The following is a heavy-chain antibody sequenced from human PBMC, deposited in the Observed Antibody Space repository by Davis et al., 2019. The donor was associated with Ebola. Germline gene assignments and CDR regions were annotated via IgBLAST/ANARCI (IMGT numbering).Heavy chain of an antibody. D-gene: IGHD3-22*01. CDR2: ISSSSSYI. CDR3: AKGNYDSSGYWGYWFDP. CDR1: GFTFSSYS. V-gene: IGHV3-21*04. J-gene: IGHJ5*02. Sequence: GESLKISCAASGFTFSSYSMNWVRQAPGKGLEWVSSISSSSSYIYYADSVKGRFTISRDNSENTLFLQMNSLRVEDTAIYYCAKGNYDSSGYWGYWFDPWGQGTLVTVSS.